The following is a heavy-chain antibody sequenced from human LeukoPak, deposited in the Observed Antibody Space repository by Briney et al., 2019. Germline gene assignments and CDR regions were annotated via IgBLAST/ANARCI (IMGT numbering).Heavy chain of an antibody. CDR3: ARGVNGDTDF. CDR1: GFTFSNYW. J-gene: IGHJ4*02. CDR2: INTDGSST. Sequence: GGSLRLSCAASGFTFSNYWMHWVRQAPGKGLVWVSRINTDGSSTDYADSVKGRFTISRDNAKNTLYLQMNSLRAEDTAIYYCARGVNGDTDFWGQGTLVTVSS. D-gene: IGHD2-21*01. V-gene: IGHV3-74*01.